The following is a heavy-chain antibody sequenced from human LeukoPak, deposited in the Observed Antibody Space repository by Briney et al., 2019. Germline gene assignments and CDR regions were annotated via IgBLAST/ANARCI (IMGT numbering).Heavy chain of an antibody. D-gene: IGHD6-13*01. V-gene: IGHV7-4-1*02. CDR1: GYTFTSYA. Sequence: ASVKVSCKASGYTFTSYAMNWVRQAPGQGLEWMGWINTNTGNPTYAQGFTGRFVFSLDTSVSTAYLQISSLKVEDTAVYYCARDGSIAAAGSWFDPWGQGTLVTVSS. CDR3: ARDGSIAAAGSWFDP. J-gene: IGHJ5*02. CDR2: INTNTGNP.